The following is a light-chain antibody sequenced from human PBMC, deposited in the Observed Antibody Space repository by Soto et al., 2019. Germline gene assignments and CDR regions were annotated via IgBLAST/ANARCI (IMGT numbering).Light chain of an antibody. CDR2: DAS. Sequence: EIVLTQSPATLSLSPGERATLSCRASQSVSSYLAWYQQKPGQAPRLLIYDASNRATGIPARFSGSGSGTXFTLTISSLEPEDFAVYYCQQRSNWPLTFGGGTXVDIK. V-gene: IGKV3-11*01. CDR3: QQRSNWPLT. CDR1: QSVSSY. J-gene: IGKJ4*01.